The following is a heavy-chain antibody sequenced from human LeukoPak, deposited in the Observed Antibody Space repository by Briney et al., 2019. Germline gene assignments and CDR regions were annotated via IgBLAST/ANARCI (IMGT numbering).Heavy chain of an antibody. CDR3: ARDLGPLYYYDSSDPYALAERRNDY. D-gene: IGHD3-22*01. V-gene: IGHV4-38-2*02. CDR1: GYSISSGYY. CDR2: IYHSGST. Sequence: PSETLSLTCTVSGYSISSGYYWGWIRQPPGKGLEWIGSIYHSGSTYYNPSLKSRVTISVDTSKNQSSLKLSSVTAADTAVYYCARDLGPLYYYDSSDPYALAERRNDYWGQGTLVTVSS. J-gene: IGHJ4*02.